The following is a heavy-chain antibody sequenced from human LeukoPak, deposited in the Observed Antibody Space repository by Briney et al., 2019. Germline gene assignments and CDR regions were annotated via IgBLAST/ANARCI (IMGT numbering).Heavy chain of an antibody. D-gene: IGHD3-10*01. V-gene: IGHV3-23*01. J-gene: IGHJ4*02. CDR1: GFTFSSYA. CDR2: ISGSGDFA. CDR3: AKESRITMVRVPNFDY. Sequence: GGSLRLSCAASGFTFSSYAMSWVRQAPGKGLEWVSAISGSGDFAYYADSVKGRFTISRDNSKNTLYLQMNSLRAEDTAVYYCAKESRITMVRVPNFDYWGQGTLVTVSS.